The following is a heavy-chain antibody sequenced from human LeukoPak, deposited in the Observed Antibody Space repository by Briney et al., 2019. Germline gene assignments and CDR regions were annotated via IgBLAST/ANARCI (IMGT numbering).Heavy chain of an antibody. J-gene: IGHJ4*02. CDR3: AGGDCSGGSCYYNFDY. CDR1: GGTFSSYA. V-gene: IGHV1-69*05. CDR2: IIPIFGTA. Sequence: ASVKVSCKASGGTFSSYAISWVRQAPGQGLEWMGGIIPIFGTANYAQKFQGRVTITTDESTSTAYMELSSLRSEGTAVYYCAGGDCSGGSCYYNFDYWGQGTLVTVSS. D-gene: IGHD2-15*01.